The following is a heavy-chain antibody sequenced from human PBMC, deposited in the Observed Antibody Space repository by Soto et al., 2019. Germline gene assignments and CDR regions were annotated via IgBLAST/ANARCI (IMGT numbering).Heavy chain of an antibody. Sequence: SLRLSCAASGFTFSSYGMHWVRQAPGKGLEWVAVISYDGSNKYYADSVKGRFTISRDNSKNTLYLQMNSLRAEDTAVYYCAKDDTTYYDFWSGSSDAFDIWGQGTMVTVSS. V-gene: IGHV3-30*18. CDR1: GFTFSSYG. CDR3: AKDDTTYYDFWSGSSDAFDI. J-gene: IGHJ3*02. D-gene: IGHD3-3*01. CDR2: ISYDGSNK.